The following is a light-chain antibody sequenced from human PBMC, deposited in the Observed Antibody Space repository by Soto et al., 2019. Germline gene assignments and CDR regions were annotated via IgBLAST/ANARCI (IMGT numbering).Light chain of an antibody. CDR1: QSVSSSH. V-gene: IGKV3-20*01. CDR2: GAS. Sequence: EIVLRQSPGTLSLSPGERATLSCRASQSVSSSHLAWYQQKPGQAPRPLIYGASTRATGIPDRFSGSGSGTDFTLTISRLEPEDFAVYYCQQYGTSPTWTFGQGTKVDIK. CDR3: QQYGTSPTWT. J-gene: IGKJ1*01.